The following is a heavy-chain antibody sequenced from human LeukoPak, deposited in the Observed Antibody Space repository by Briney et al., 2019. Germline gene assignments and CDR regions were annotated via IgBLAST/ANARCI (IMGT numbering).Heavy chain of an antibody. J-gene: IGHJ6*02. D-gene: IGHD4-17*01. Sequence: GASVKVSFKASGHTFTIYYMHWVRQAPGQGLEWMGIINPSGGSTSYAQKFQGRVTMTRDTSTSTVYMELSSLRSEDTAVYYCARPGDYGADGYYYYYGMDVWGQGTTVTVSS. CDR2: INPSGGST. V-gene: IGHV1-46*01. CDR3: ARPGDYGADGYYYYYGMDV. CDR1: GHTFTIYY.